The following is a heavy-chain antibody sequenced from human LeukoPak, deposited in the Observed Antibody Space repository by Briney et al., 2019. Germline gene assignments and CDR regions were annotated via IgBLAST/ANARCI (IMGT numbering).Heavy chain of an antibody. CDR1: GFTFSNYA. V-gene: IGHV3-23*01. CDR2: ITDSGGST. Sequence: PGGSLRLSCAASGFTFSNYAMNWIRQAPGKGLEWVSGITDSGGSTYYADSVRGRFTISRDNSENTLYLQMNTLRAEDTAIYFCAKSLAAQWVIDYWGQGTLVTASS. J-gene: IGHJ4*02. CDR3: AKSLAAQWVIDY. D-gene: IGHD6-25*01.